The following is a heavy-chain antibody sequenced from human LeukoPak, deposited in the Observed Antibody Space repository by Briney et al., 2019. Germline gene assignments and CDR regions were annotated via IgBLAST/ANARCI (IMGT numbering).Heavy chain of an antibody. V-gene: IGHV1-69*13. Sequence: SVKVSCKASGGTFSSYAIGWVRQAPGQGLEWMGGIIPIFGTANYAQKFQGRVTITADESTSTAYMELSSLRSEDTAVYYCARVTIYCSSTSCFDWFDPWGQGTLVTVSS. CDR2: IIPIFGTA. D-gene: IGHD2-2*01. CDR1: GGTFSSYA. CDR3: ARVTIYCSSTSCFDWFDP. J-gene: IGHJ5*02.